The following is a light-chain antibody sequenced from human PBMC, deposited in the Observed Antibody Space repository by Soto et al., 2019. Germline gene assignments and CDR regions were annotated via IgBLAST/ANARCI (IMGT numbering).Light chain of an antibody. CDR2: CAS. V-gene: IGKV4-1*01. Sequence: DIVMTQSPDSLAVSLGERATINCKSSQSVLYSSNNKNYLAWYQQKPGQPPILLIYCASTRESGVPDRFSGSGSGTDFTLTISSLQAEDVAVYYCQQYYSTPPTFGQGTKVEIK. CDR3: QQYYSTPPT. CDR1: QSVLYSSNNKNY. J-gene: IGKJ1*01.